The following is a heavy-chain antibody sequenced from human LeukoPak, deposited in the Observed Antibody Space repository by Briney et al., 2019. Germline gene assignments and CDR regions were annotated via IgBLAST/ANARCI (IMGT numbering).Heavy chain of an antibody. CDR3: ATYNPYSSGYNRDAFAI. CDR2: ISYSGRT. V-gene: IGHV4-39*01. D-gene: IGHD3-22*01. Sequence: SETLSLTCTVSDGSISSNSYYWGWIRQPPGKGLEWIGSISYSGRTYYNPSLESRVTISVDASKNQFSLELNSVTAADTAVYYCATYNPYSSGYNRDAFAIWGQGTMVTVSS. J-gene: IGHJ3*02. CDR1: DGSISSNSYY.